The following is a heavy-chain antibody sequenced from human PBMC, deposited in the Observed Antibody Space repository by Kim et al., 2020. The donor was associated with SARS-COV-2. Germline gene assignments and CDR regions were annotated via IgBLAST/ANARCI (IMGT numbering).Heavy chain of an antibody. CDR3: ARAPLSPGHHYSYYTVDV. Sequence: ASVKVSCKSSGYGFTGYFIHWVRQAPGQGLEWLGWINPYSGGTHFTQKFQGRVTLTRDTSISTAYLQIQRLKPDDTAFYFCARAPLSPGHHYSYYTVDVWGQGTPVTVS. J-gene: IGHJ6*02. V-gene: IGHV1-2*02. CDR1: GYGFTGYF. CDR2: INPYSGGT. D-gene: IGHD3-22*01.